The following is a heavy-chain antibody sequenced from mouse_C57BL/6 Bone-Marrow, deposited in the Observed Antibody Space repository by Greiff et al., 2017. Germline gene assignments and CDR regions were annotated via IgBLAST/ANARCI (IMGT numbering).Heavy chain of an antibody. CDR3: ARRVAMDY. CDR1: GFTFSDYY. J-gene: IGHJ4*01. Sequence: EVQVVESGGGLVQPGGSLKLSCAASGFTFSDYYMYWVRQTPEKRLEWVAYISNGGGSTYYPDTVKGRFTISRDNAKNTLYLQMSRLKSEDTAMYYCARRVAMDYWGQGTSVTVSS. V-gene: IGHV5-12*01. CDR2: ISNGGGST.